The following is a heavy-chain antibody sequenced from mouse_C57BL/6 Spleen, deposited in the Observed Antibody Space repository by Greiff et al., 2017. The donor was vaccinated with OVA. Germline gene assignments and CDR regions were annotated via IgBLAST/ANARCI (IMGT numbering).Heavy chain of an antibody. D-gene: IGHD1-1*01. CDR1: GYTFTSYW. Sequence: VQLQQPGAELVMPGASVKLSCKASGYTFTSYWMHWVKQRPGQGLEWIGEIDPSDSYTNYNQKFKGKSTLTVDKSSSTAYMQLSSLTSEDSAVYYCARSWNYYGSSYDYWGQGTTLTVSS. CDR3: ARSWNYYGSSYDY. CDR2: IDPSDSYT. V-gene: IGHV1-69*01. J-gene: IGHJ2*01.